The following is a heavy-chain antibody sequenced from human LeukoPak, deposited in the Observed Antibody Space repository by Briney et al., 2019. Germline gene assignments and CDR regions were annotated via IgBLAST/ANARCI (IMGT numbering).Heavy chain of an antibody. J-gene: IGHJ4*02. CDR3: AKTLIFYYYDSSGYFDY. D-gene: IGHD3-22*01. V-gene: IGHV3-23*01. CDR1: GFTFSSYA. CDR2: ISGSGGST. Sequence: GGSLRLSCAASGFTFSSYAMSWVRQAPGKGLEWVSAISGSGGSTYYADSVKGRFTISRDNSKNTLYLQMNSLRAEDTAVYYCAKTLIFYYYDSSGYFDYWGQGTLVTVSS.